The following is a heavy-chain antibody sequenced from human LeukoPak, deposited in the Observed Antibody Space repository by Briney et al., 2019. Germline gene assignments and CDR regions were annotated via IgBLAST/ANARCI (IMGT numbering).Heavy chain of an antibody. CDR1: GFSIANSWFY. CDR3: ARHSQAGAIKPNWFDP. J-gene: IGHJ5*02. D-gene: IGHD1-26*01. CDR2: IFYSGST. V-gene: IGHV4-39*01. Sequence: SETLSLSCTASGFSIANSWFYWGWIRQPPGKGLEWIGRIFYSGSTYYSPSLKSRVTISVDTSKNQFSLRLRSVTAADTAVYYCARHSQAGAIKPNWFDPWGQGILVTVSS.